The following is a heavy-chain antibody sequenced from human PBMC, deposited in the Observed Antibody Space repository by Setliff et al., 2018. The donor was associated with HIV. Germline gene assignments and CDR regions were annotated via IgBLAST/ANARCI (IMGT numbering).Heavy chain of an antibody. CDR1: GGSISSGGYF. J-gene: IGHJ6*03. V-gene: IGHV4-61*09. CDR3: ARVGGVATITSRGYYMDV. D-gene: IGHD5-12*01. Sequence: PSETLSLTCTVSGGSISSGGYFWSWIRQLPGKGLEWIGHIYTSGSTNYNPSLKSRVTISVDTSKNQFSLKLSSVTAADTAVYYCARVGGVATITSRGYYMDVWGKGTTVTVSS. CDR2: IYTSGST.